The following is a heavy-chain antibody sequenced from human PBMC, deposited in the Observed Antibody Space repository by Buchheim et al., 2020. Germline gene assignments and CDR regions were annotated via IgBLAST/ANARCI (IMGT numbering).Heavy chain of an antibody. CDR2: ISSSGSTI. CDR3: ASFGVLTGPFDY. D-gene: IGHD3-9*01. V-gene: IGHV3-48*03. Sequence: EVQLVESGGGLVQPGGSLRLSCAASGFTFSSYEMNWVRQAPGKGLEWVSYISSSGSTIYYADSVKGRFTISRDNAQDSLYLQMNSLRAEDTAVYYCASFGVLTGPFDYWGQGTL. CDR1: GFTFSSYE. J-gene: IGHJ4*02.